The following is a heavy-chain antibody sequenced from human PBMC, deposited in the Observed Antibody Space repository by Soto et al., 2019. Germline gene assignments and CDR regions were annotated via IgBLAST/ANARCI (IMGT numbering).Heavy chain of an antibody. D-gene: IGHD2-15*01. CDR3: ERHYCRGSSCYLDY. Sequence: QVQLQASGPGLVKPSETLSLTCTVSGDSISIYYWRWIRQPPGKGLEWIGNIYHSGSTNYSPSLKSRVTITVDTSKNQFALKLTSLTASDTAVYSCERHYCRGSSCYLDYWGKVNLVTVSS. J-gene: IGHJ4*02. CDR1: GDSISIYY. CDR2: IYHSGST. V-gene: IGHV4-59*08.